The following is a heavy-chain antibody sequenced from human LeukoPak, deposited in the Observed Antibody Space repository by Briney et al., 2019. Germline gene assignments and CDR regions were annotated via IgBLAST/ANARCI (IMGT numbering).Heavy chain of an antibody. CDR1: GGSISSGAYY. CDR3: ARDEVGATTFDY. D-gene: IGHD1-26*01. Sequence: SQTLSLTCTVSGGSISSGAYYWSWIRQPPGKGLEWIGYIYYSGSTYYNPSLKSRVTISVDTSKNQFSLKLSSVTAADTAVYYCARDEVGATTFDYWGQGTLVTVSS. J-gene: IGHJ4*02. V-gene: IGHV4-30-4*08. CDR2: IYYSGST.